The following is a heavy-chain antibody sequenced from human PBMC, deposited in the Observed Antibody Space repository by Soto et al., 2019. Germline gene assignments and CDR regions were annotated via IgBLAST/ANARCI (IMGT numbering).Heavy chain of an antibody. D-gene: IGHD3-9*01. CDR3: ARDGNYDILTGSRGRWFDP. CDR2: IIPIFGTA. V-gene: IGHV1-69*13. Sequence: SVKVSCKASGGTFSSYAISWVRQAPGQGLEWMGGIIPIFGTANYAQKFQGRVTITADESTSTAYMELSSLRSEDTAVYYCARDGNYDILTGSRGRWFDPWGQGTLVTVSS. J-gene: IGHJ5*02. CDR1: GGTFSSYA.